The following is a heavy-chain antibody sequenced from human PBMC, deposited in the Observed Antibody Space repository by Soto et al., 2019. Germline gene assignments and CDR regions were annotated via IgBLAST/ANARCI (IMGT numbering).Heavy chain of an antibody. CDR2: IDPSDSYT. Sequence: GESLKISCKGSGYSFTSYWISWVRQMPGKGLEWMGRIDPSDSYTNYSPSFQGRVTISADKSISTAYLQWSSLKASDTAMYYCACTLYSSSWLGTVGYYYGMDVWGQGTTVTVSS. CDR1: GYSFTSYW. V-gene: IGHV5-10-1*01. CDR3: ACTLYSSSWLGTVGYYYGMDV. J-gene: IGHJ6*02. D-gene: IGHD6-13*01.